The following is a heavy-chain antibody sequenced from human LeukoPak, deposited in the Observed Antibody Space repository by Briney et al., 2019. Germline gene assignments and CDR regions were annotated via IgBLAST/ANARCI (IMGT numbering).Heavy chain of an antibody. CDR3: ARDHGMDFWSGYHYFDY. D-gene: IGHD3-3*01. Sequence: ASVKVSCKASGNTFTGYYMHWVRQAPGQGLEWMGWINPNSGGTNYAQKFQGRVTMTRDTSISTAYMELSRLRSDDTAVYYCARDHGMDFWSGYHYFDYWGQGTLVTVSS. CDR2: INPNSGGT. V-gene: IGHV1-2*02. CDR1: GNTFTGYY. J-gene: IGHJ4*02.